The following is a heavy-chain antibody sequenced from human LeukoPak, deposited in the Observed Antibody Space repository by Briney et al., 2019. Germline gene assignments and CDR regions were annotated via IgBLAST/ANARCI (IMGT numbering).Heavy chain of an antibody. J-gene: IGHJ4*02. V-gene: IGHV1-69*13. CDR2: IIPIFGTA. CDR3: ARASATKIAMAGTRYFDY. D-gene: IGHD6-19*01. CDR1: GGTFSSYA. Sequence: ASVKVSCKASGGTFSSYAISWVRQAPGQGLEWMGGIIPIFGTANYAQKFQGRVTITADESTSTAYMELSSLRSEVTAVYYCARASATKIAMAGTRYFDYWGQGTLVTVSS.